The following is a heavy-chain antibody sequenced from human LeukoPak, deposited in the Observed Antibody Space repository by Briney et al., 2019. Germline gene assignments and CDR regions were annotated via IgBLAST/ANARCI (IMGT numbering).Heavy chain of an antibody. CDR2: IYYSGST. Sequence: SETLSLTCTVSGVSISSYYWSWIRQPPGKGLEWIGYIYYSGSTKYNPSLKSRDTISVDTSKNQFSLKLSSVTAADTAVYYCARAYSSSWYEGRWFDPWGQGTLVTVSS. CDR3: ARAYSSSWYEGRWFDP. D-gene: IGHD6-13*01. V-gene: IGHV4-59*01. J-gene: IGHJ5*02. CDR1: GVSISSYY.